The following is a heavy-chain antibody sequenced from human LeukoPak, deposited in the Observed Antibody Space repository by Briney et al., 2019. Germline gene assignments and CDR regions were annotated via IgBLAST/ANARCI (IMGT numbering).Heavy chain of an antibody. J-gene: IGHJ5*02. Sequence: ASVRVSCKASGYTFTSYGISWVRQAPGQGLEWMGWISAYNGNTNYAQKLQGRVTMTTDTSTSTAYMELRSLRSDDTAVYYCARSIAAAGWFDPWGQGTLVTVSS. CDR1: GYTFTSYG. D-gene: IGHD6-13*01. CDR2: ISAYNGNT. CDR3: ARSIAAAGWFDP. V-gene: IGHV1-18*01.